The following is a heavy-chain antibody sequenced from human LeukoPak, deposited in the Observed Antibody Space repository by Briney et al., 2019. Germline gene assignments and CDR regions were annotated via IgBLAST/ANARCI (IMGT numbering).Heavy chain of an antibody. Sequence: GRSLRLSCAASGFTFSSYGMHWVRQAPGKGLEWLAVISYDGSNKYYADSVKGRFTISRDNSKNTLYLQMNSLRAEDTAVYYCAKDDGSGSSHYYYGMDVWGKGTTAIVSS. CDR2: ISYDGSNK. J-gene: IGHJ6*04. CDR1: GFTFSSYG. D-gene: IGHD3-10*01. CDR3: AKDDGSGSSHYYYGMDV. V-gene: IGHV3-30*18.